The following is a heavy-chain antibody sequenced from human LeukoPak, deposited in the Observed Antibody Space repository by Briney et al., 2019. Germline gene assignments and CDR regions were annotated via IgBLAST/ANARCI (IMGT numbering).Heavy chain of an antibody. D-gene: IGHD6-6*01. V-gene: IGHV3-74*01. Sequence: GGSLRLSCAASGFSFSTYWMHWVRQAPGKGLVWVSRIDFDGADTVYADSVKGRFTISRDNSKNTLYLQMNSLRAEDTAIYYCAKKLGSSPGDFFDYWGQGTLVTVSS. J-gene: IGHJ4*02. CDR1: GFSFSTYW. CDR3: AKKLGSSPGDFFDY. CDR2: IDFDGADT.